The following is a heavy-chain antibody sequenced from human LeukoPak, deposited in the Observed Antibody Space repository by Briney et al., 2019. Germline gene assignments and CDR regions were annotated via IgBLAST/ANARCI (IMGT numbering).Heavy chain of an antibody. CDR3: ARVIRADFDY. CDR2: IYYSGST. CDR1: GGSISSSSYY. V-gene: IGHV4-39*07. Sequence: SETLSLTCTVSGGSISSSSYYWGWIRQPPGKGLEWIGSIYYSGSTYYNPSLKSRVTISVDTSKNQFSLKLSSVTAADTAVYYCARVIRADFDYWGQGTLVTVSS. J-gene: IGHJ4*02.